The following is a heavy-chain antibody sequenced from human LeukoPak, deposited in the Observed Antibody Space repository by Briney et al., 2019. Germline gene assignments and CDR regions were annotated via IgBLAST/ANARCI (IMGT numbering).Heavy chain of an antibody. Sequence: GGSLRLSCAASGFTFSSYGMHWVRQAPGKGLEWVSYISSSGSTIFYADPVKGRFTISRDNAKNSLYLQMNSLRAEDTTAYYCARDPGGYMDVWGKGTTVTISS. J-gene: IGHJ6*03. CDR1: GFTFSSYG. D-gene: IGHD3-10*01. V-gene: IGHV3-48*03. CDR3: ARDPGGYMDV. CDR2: ISSSGSTI.